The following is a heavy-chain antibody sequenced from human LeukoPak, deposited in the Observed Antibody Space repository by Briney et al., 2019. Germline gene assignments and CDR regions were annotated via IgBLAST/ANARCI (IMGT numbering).Heavy chain of an antibody. V-gene: IGHV4-59*01. Sequence: SETLSLTCTVSGGSISSYYWSWIRQPPGKGLEWIGYIYYSGSTNYNPSLESRVTISVDTSKNQFSLKLSSVTAADTAVYYCARDQYGDYFDYWGQGTLVTVSS. D-gene: IGHD4-17*01. CDR2: IYYSGST. J-gene: IGHJ4*02. CDR1: GGSISSYY. CDR3: ARDQYGDYFDY.